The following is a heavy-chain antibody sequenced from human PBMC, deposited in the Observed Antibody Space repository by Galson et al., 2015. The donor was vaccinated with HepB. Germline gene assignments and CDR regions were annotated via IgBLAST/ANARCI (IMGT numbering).Heavy chain of an antibody. J-gene: IGHJ3*02. V-gene: IGHV7-4-1*02. CDR1: GYTFTAYA. D-gene: IGHD2-15*01. CDR2: INTHSGNP. CDR3: ARDPRRGYCSSGSCPHDSFDI. Sequence: SVKVSCKASGYTFTAYAMNWVRQAPGQGLEWMGWINTHSGNPTYAQGFTGRFVFSLDTSVSTAYLQISSLKADDTAVYFCARDPRRGYCSSGSCPHDSFDIWGQGTMVTVSS.